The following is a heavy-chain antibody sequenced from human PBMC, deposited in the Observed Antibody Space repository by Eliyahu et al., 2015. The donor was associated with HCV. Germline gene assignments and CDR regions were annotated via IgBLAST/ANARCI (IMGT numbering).Heavy chain of an antibody. Sequence: QVQLVESGGGVVQPGRSLRLSCAAXGFTFXXYGMHWVRQGPGKGLEWVAVISYDGSNKYYADSVKGRFTISRDNSKNTLYLQMNSLRAEDTAVYYCAKDLGHGSGSLHGMDVWGQGTTVTVSS. CDR1: GFTFXXYG. J-gene: IGHJ6*02. D-gene: IGHD3-10*01. V-gene: IGHV3-30*18. CDR2: ISYDGSNK. CDR3: AKDLGHGSGSLHGMDV.